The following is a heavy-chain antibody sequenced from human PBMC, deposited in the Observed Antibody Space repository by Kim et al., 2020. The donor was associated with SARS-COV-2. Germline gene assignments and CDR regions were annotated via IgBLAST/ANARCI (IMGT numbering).Heavy chain of an antibody. CDR3: VKDRSDYGHPSIHLGMDV. D-gene: IGHD4-17*01. CDR1: GFRFSDYA. CDR2: ISGNSVRR. Sequence: GGSLRLSCAASGFRFSDYAMSWVRQAPGKGLEWVSSISGNSVRRHAAGSVRGRFAISRDNSKNMLYLEMNSLRAEDTALYYCVKDRSDYGHPSIHLGMDVWGQGITVTVSS. V-gene: IGHV3-23*01. J-gene: IGHJ6*02.